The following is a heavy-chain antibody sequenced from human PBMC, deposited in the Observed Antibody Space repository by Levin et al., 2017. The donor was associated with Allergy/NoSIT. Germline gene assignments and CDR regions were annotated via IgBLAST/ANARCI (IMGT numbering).Heavy chain of an antibody. D-gene: IGHD3-9*01. CDR1: GGTFSSYA. V-gene: IGHV1-69*04. Sequence: GASVKVSCKASGGTFSSYAISWVRQAPGQGLEWMGRIIPILGIANYAQKFQGRVTITADKSTSTAYMELSSLRSEDTAVYYCARDGDILTGYYSLGFDYWGQGTLVTVSS. J-gene: IGHJ4*02. CDR2: IIPILGIA. CDR3: ARDGDILTGYYSLGFDY.